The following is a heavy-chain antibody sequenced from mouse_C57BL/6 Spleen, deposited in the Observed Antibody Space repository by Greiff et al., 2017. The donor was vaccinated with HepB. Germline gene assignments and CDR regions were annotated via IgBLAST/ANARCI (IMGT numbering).Heavy chain of an antibody. D-gene: IGHD1-1*01. Sequence: VQLQQPGAELVKPGASVKMSCKASGYTFTSYWITWVKQRPGQGLEWIGDIYPGSGSTNYNEKFKSKATLTVDTSSSTAYMQLSSLTSEDSAVYYCARRGITTVVAVRYFDVWGTGTTVTVSS. J-gene: IGHJ1*03. V-gene: IGHV1-55*01. CDR1: GYTFTSYW. CDR3: ARRGITTVVAVRYFDV. CDR2: IYPGSGST.